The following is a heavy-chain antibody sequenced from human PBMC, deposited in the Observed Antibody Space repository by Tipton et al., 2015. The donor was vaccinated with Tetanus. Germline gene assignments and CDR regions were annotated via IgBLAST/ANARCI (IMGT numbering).Heavy chain of an antibody. Sequence: SLRLSCAASGFTFSSYWMSRVRQAPGKGLEWVANIKQDGSEKYYVDSVKGRFTISRDNAKNSLYLQMNSLRAEDTAVYYCARVGGIAVAGRYAFDIWGQGTMVTVSS. CDR2: IKQDGSEK. D-gene: IGHD6-19*01. CDR1: GFTFSSYW. CDR3: ARVGGIAVAGRYAFDI. J-gene: IGHJ3*02. V-gene: IGHV3-7*01.